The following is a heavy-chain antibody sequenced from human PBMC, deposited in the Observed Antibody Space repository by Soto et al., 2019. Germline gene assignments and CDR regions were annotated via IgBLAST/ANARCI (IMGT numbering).Heavy chain of an antibody. CDR2: IIPIFGTA. CDR3: ARDNIVAVAGTGEDYFDY. J-gene: IGHJ4*02. CDR1: GGTFSSYA. D-gene: IGHD6-19*01. Sequence: ASVKVSCKASGGTFSSYAISWVRQAPGQGLGWMGGIIPIFGTANYAQKFQGRVTITADKSTSTAYMELSSLRSEDTAVYYCARDNIVAVAGTGEDYFDYWGQGTPVPVSS. V-gene: IGHV1-69*06.